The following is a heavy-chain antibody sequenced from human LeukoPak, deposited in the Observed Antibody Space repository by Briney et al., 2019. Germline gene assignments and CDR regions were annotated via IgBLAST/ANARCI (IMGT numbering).Heavy chain of an antibody. CDR1: GFSFSSCA. J-gene: IGHJ4*02. D-gene: IGHD3-9*01. CDR2: ISGSGDST. CDR3: ARPPSDNLLTGSLYYFDN. V-gene: IGHV3-23*01. Sequence: GGSLRLSCAVSGFSFSSCAMSWVRQAPGKGLEWVSGISGSGDSTDYADSVKGRFTISRDNSKNTLYLQINSLRAEDTAVYYCARPPSDNLLTGSLYYFDNWGQGTLVTVSS.